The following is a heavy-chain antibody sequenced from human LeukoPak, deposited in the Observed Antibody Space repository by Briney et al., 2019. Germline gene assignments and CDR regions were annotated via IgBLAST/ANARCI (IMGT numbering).Heavy chain of an antibody. CDR2: IIPIFGTA. J-gene: IGHJ5*02. D-gene: IGHD3-10*01. CDR3: ARDPPNYYGSGSYYRDSWFDP. CDR1: GGTFSSYA. V-gene: IGHV1-69*06. Sequence: GASVKVSCKASGGTFSSYAISWVRQAPGQGLEWMGGIIPIFGTANYAQKFQGRVTITADKSTSTAYMVLSSLRSEDTAVYYCARDPPNYYGSGSYYRDSWFDPWGQGTLVTVSS.